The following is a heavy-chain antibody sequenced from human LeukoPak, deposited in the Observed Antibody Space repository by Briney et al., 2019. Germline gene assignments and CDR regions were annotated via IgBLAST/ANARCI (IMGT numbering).Heavy chain of an antibody. CDR1: GFTFSDYD. D-gene: IGHD3-16*01. CDR2: ISGLSSHI. V-gene: IGHV3-21*01. Sequence: GGSLRLSCSASGFTFSDYDVTWFRQAPGKGLEWVSSISGLSSHIYYGDSVKGRFSISRDNAKNSLYLQMNSLGAEVRAVYYCGRAFPPLRTSSAGDLWGQGTLVTVSS. CDR3: GRAFPPLRTSSAGDL. J-gene: IGHJ4*02.